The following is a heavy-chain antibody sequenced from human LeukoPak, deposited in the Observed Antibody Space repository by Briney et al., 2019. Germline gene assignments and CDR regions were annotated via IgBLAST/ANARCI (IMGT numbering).Heavy chain of an antibody. J-gene: IGHJ6*02. CDR2: IIPIFGTA. D-gene: IGHD6-13*01. Sequence: SVKVSCKASGGAFSSYAISWVRQAPGQGLEWMGGIIPIFGTANYAQKFQGRVTITADESTSTAYMDLSSLRSEDTAVYYCAREGGIAASGTFYYHYGMDVWGQGTTVTVSS. CDR1: GGAFSSYA. V-gene: IGHV1-69*13. CDR3: AREGGIAASGTFYYHYGMDV.